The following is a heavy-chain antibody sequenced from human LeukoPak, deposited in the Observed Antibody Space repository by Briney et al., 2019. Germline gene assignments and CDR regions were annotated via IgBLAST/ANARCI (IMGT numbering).Heavy chain of an antibody. CDR3: AKKGTEYSSSDDAFDI. D-gene: IGHD6-6*01. Sequence: GGSLRLSCAASGFTVSSNYMSWVRQAPGKGLEWVSAISGSGGSTYYADSVKGRFTISRDNSKNTLYLQMNSLRAEDTAVYYCAKKGTEYSSSDDAFDIWGQGTMVTVSS. CDR2: ISGSGGST. V-gene: IGHV3-23*01. J-gene: IGHJ3*02. CDR1: GFTVSSNY.